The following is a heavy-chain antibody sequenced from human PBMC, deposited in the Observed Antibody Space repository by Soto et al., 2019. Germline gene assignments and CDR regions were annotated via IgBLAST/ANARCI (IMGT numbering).Heavy chain of an antibody. V-gene: IGHV1-18*01. CDR3: ARGIRSTRDYYGMDV. D-gene: IGHD4-17*01. CDR1: GYTFTSYG. CDR2: ISAYNGNT. J-gene: IGHJ6*02. Sequence: XSVKVSCKASGYTFTSYGISWVRQAPGQGLEWMGWISAYNGNTNYAQKLQGRVTMTTDTSTSTAYMELRSLRSDDTAVYYCARGIRSTRDYYGMDVWGQGTTVTVSS.